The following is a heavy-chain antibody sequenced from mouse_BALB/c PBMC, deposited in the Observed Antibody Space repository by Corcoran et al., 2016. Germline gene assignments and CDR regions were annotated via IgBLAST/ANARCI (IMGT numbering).Heavy chain of an antibody. CDR1: GYTFTNQG. J-gene: IGHJ4*01. Sequence: QIQLVQSGPELTKPGETVKISCKASGYTFTNQGMNWVKQAPGKGLKWMGWINTYTGEPTYADDFKGRFAFSLETSASTAFLQINNLKNEDTATYFCAREPFAMDYWGQGTSVTVSS. CDR3: AREPFAMDY. CDR2: INTYTGEP. V-gene: IGHV9-3-1*01.